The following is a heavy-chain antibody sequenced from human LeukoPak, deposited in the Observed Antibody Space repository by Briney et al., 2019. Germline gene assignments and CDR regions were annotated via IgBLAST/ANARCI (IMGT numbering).Heavy chain of an antibody. CDR1: GGSFSGYY. Sequence: SETLSLTCAVYGGSFSGYYWSWIRQPPGKGLERIGEINHSGSTNYNPSLKSRVTISVDTPKNQFSLKLSSVTAADTAVYYCARGYDVEGYFDYWGQGTLVTVSS. V-gene: IGHV4-34*01. J-gene: IGHJ4*02. CDR3: ARGYDVEGYFDY. CDR2: INHSGST. D-gene: IGHD5-12*01.